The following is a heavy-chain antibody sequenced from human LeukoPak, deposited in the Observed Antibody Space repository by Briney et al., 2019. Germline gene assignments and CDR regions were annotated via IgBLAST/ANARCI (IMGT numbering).Heavy chain of an antibody. CDR3: ARYPGIAVAGTEYFDY. Sequence: PSETLSLTCAVSGYSISSGYFWGWIRQPPGKGLEWIGSIYHSGSTYYNPSLHSRVTISVDTSKNQFSLKLTSVTAADTAVYYCARYPGIAVAGTEYFDYWGQGTLVTVSS. CDR2: IYHSGST. CDR1: GYSISSGYF. D-gene: IGHD6-19*01. J-gene: IGHJ4*02. V-gene: IGHV4-38-2*01.